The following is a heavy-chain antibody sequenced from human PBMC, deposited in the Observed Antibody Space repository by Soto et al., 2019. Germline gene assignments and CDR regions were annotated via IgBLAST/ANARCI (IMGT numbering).Heavy chain of an antibody. J-gene: IGHJ4*02. CDR1: GFTFTTYW. D-gene: IGHD3-10*01. Sequence: EEQLVESGGGLAQPGGSLRLSCVDSGFTFTTYWMSWVRQAPGKGLEWVANIRQDGGAQYYVDSVKGRFTISRDNAKNSVYLQMYSLRVEDTAVYYCVRGGHGSGSYLGSCWGQGILVTVSS. CDR3: VRGGHGSGSYLGSC. CDR2: IRQDGGAQ. V-gene: IGHV3-7*03.